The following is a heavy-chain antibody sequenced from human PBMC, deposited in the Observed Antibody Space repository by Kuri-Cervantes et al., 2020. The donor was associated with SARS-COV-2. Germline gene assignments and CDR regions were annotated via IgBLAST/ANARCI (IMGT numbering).Heavy chain of an antibody. CDR1: GFTFSGHW. CDR2: INPDGSYT. Sequence: GESLKISCAASGFTFSGHWIHWVRQAPGKGLVWVSRINPDGSYTNNADSVKGRFTLSRDNAKNSLYLQMNSLRAEDTAMYYCARPAVAVHLFDYWGQGTLVTVSS. CDR3: ARPAVAVHLFDY. J-gene: IGHJ4*02. D-gene: IGHD6-19*01. V-gene: IGHV3-74*01.